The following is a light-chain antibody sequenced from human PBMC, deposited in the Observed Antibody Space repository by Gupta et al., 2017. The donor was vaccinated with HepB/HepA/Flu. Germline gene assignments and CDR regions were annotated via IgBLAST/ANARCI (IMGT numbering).Light chain of an antibody. Sequence: ALRMTQSPSSFSASTGDRVTITCRASQDISSFFAWYQQKPGKAPNLLIHSASTAEGGVPSRFSGGGSGTDFTFTISVLQSEDFANYYCQQDYNYPFTFGGGTKVEI. CDR1: QDISSF. J-gene: IGKJ4*01. CDR3: QQDYNYPFT. CDR2: SAS. V-gene: IGKV1-8*01.